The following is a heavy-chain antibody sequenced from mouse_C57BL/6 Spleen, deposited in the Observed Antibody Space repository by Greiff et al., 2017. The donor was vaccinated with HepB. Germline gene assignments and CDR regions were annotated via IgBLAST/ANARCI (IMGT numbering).Heavy chain of an antibody. J-gene: IGHJ4*01. CDR3: ARSAYYGPMDY. V-gene: IGHV1-42*01. D-gene: IGHD2-10*01. CDR2: INPSTGGT. Sequence: EVKLQQSGPELVKPGASVKISCKASGYSFTGYYMNWVKQSPEKSLEWIGEINPSTGGTTYNQKFKAKATLTVDKSSSTAYMQLKSLTSEDSAFYYCARSAYYGPMDYWGQGTSVTVSS. CDR1: GYSFTGYY.